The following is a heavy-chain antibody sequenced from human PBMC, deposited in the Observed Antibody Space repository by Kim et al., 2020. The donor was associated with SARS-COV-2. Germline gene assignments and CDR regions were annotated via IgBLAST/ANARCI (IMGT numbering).Heavy chain of an antibody. V-gene: IGHV1-69*13. CDR2: IIPIFGTA. D-gene: IGHD3-10*01. CDR3: AREVGGSGMAWLDP. J-gene: IGHJ5*02. CDR1: RGTFSNDG. Sequence: SVKVSCKASRGTFSNDGITWVRQAPGQGLEWMGGIIPIFGTAYYAQKFQGRVTITADESTATSYMELSSLRSEDTAMYYCAREVGGSGMAWLDPWGQGTLVTVSS.